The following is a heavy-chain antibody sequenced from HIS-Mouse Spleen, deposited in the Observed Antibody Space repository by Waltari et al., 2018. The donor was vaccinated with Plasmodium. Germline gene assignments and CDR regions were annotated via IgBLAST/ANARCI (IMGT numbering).Heavy chain of an antibody. CDR1: GGSLSSSSYY. CDR3: ARRGGSYYYFDY. J-gene: IGHJ4*02. V-gene: IGHV4-39*01. D-gene: IGHD1-26*01. CDR2: IYYSGST. Sequence: QLQLQESGPGLVKPSETLSLTCTVSGGSLSSSSYYWGWIRQPPGKGLEWIGSIYYSGSTYYNPSLKSQVTISVDTSKNQFSLKLSAGTAADTAVYYCARRGGSYYYFDYWGQGTLVTVSS.